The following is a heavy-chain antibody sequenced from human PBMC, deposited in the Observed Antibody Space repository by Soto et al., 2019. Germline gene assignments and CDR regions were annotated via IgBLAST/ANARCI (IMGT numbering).Heavy chain of an antibody. J-gene: IGHJ4*02. CDR2: ISYDGSNK. Sequence: QVQLVESGGGVVQPGRSLRLSCAASGFTFSSYAMHWVRQAPGKGLEWVAVISYDGSNKYYADSVKGRFTISRDNSKHPLYLQMNSLRAEDTAVYYCPRDSNYGSGSYYTPVDYWGQGTLVTVSS. D-gene: IGHD3-10*01. V-gene: IGHV3-30-3*01. CDR3: PRDSNYGSGSYYTPVDY. CDR1: GFTFSSYA.